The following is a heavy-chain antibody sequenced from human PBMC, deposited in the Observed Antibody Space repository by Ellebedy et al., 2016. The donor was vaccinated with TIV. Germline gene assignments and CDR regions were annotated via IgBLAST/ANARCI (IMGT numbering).Heavy chain of an antibody. CDR2: FFSYDGST. Sequence: GESLKISCAASGFTFSNYAMSWVRQAPGKGLDWVSDFFSYDGSTHYADSVKGRFTVSRDSPKNTLYLQMNSLRAEDTAVYYCARATQWLTFDYWGQGILVTVSS. D-gene: IGHD6-19*01. J-gene: IGHJ4*02. CDR3: ARATQWLTFDY. V-gene: IGHV3-23*01. CDR1: GFTFSNYA.